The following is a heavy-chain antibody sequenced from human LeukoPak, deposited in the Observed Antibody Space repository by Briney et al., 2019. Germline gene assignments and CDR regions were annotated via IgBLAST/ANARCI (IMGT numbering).Heavy chain of an antibody. CDR1: GGSISSYY. Sequence: SETLSLTCTVSGGSISSYYWIWIRQPPGKGLEWIGYIYYSGSTSYNPSLKSRVTIPVDTSKNQFSLNLSSVTAADTAVYYCARWADCSNISCRKGFDYWGQGTLVTVSS. D-gene: IGHD2-2*01. J-gene: IGHJ4*02. CDR3: ARWADCSNISCRKGFDY. CDR2: IYYSGST. V-gene: IGHV4-59*01.